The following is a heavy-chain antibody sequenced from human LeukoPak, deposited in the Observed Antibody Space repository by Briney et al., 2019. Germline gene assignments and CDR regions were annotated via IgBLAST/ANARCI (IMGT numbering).Heavy chain of an antibody. CDR1: GGSISSYY. CDR3: AREVGGYSYGHPFDY. CDR2: IYYSGTT. J-gene: IGHJ4*02. D-gene: IGHD5-18*01. Sequence: SETLSLTCTVSGGSISSYYWSWIRPPPGKGLEWIGYIYYSGTTNYNPSLKSRVTISVDTSKNQFSLKLSSVTAADTAVYYCAREVGGYSYGHPFDYWGQGTLVTVSS. V-gene: IGHV4-59*01.